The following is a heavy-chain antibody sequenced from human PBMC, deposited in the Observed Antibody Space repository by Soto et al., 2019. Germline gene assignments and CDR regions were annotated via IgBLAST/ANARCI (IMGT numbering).Heavy chain of an antibody. CDR3: AASSGWYYEYYYYGMDV. CDR1: GFTFSSYA. CDR2: ISGSGGST. Sequence: GGSLRLSCAASGFTFSSYAMSWVRQAPGKGLEWVSAISGSGGSTYYADSVKGRFTISRDNSKNTLYLQMNSLRAEDTAVYYCAASSGWYYEYYYYGMDVWGQGTTVTVSS. V-gene: IGHV3-23*01. J-gene: IGHJ6*02. D-gene: IGHD6-19*01.